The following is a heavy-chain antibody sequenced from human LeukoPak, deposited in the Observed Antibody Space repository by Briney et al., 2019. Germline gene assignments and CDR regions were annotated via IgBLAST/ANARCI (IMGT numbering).Heavy chain of an antibody. V-gene: IGHV3-30*02. D-gene: IGHD3-10*02. CDR2: LRYDGGDT. CDR1: GFTFSIYG. CDR3: AELGITMIGGV. Sequence: GGSLRLSCEASGFTFSIYGMHWVRQAPGKGLEWVAFLRYDGGDTYYADSVKGRFTLSRDNSQNTLYLQMNSLRAEDTAVYYCAELGITMIGGVWGEGTTVTISS. J-gene: IGHJ6*04.